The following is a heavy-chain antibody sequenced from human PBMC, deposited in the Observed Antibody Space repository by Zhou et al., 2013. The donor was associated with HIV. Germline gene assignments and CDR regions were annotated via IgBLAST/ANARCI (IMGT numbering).Heavy chain of an antibody. V-gene: IGHV1-69*05. J-gene: IGHJ3*02. CDR2: FIPIAGTV. Sequence: QVQLVQSGAAVKRPGASVRVSCKTSGYTFASYAVSWVRQAPGQGLEWMGGFIPIAGTVKYAQKFQGRVTITTDEFTSTAYMELSSLRSDDTALYYCARPDSSSYFVDAFDIWGQGTKVIVSS. D-gene: IGHD3-22*01. CDR1: GYTFASYA. CDR3: ARPDSSSYFVDAFDI.